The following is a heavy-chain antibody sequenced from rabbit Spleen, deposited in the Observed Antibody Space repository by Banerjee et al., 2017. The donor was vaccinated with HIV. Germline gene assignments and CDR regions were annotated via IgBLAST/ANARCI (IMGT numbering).Heavy chain of an antibody. V-gene: IGHV1S45*01. D-gene: IGHD4-2*01. CDR2: IDAGYRGST. CDR1: GLDFSSSYW. J-gene: IGHJ4*01. CDR3: ARDAGINPYIDGYFNL. Sequence: QEQLEESGGDLVKPEGSLTLTCKASGLDFSSSYWICWVRQAPGKGLEWIACIDAGYRGSTYYASWAKGRFTISKTSSTTVTLQMTSLTAADTATYFCARDAGINPYIDGYFNLWGQGTLVTVS.